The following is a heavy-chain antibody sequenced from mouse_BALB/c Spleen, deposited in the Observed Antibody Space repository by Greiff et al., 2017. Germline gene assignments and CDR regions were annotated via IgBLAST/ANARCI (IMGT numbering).Heavy chain of an antibody. J-gene: IGHJ3*01. CDR3: ARLADAFSNFFAY. CDR2: IDPYNGGT. Sequence: VLLMQSGPGLVKPGASVKVSCIASGFAFTSYYMYWVRQTHGKSLEWIGYIDPYNGGTSYNQKFKGKATLTVDKSSSTAYMHLNSQTSEASAVYYCARLADAFSNFFAYWGQGTLVTVSA. V-gene: IGHV1S135*01. CDR1: GFAFTSYY. D-gene: IGHD2-5*01.